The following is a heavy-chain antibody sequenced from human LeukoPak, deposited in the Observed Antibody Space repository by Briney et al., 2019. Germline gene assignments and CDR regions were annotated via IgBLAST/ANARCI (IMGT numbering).Heavy chain of an antibody. CDR2: ISGSGGST. J-gene: IGHJ4*02. V-gene: IGHV3-23*01. CDR1: GFTFSSYA. Sequence: GGSLRLSCAASGFTFSSYAMSWVRQAPGKGLEWVSAISGSGGSTYYAASVKGRFTISRDNSKNTLYLQMNSLRAEDKAVYYCAKNYDSSGPGDYWGQGTLVTVSS. D-gene: IGHD3-22*01. CDR3: AKNYDSSGPGDY.